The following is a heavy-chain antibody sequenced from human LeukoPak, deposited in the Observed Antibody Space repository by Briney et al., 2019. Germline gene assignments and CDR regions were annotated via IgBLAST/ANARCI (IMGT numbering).Heavy chain of an antibody. CDR2: TNPNSGNT. J-gene: IGHJ4*02. CDR1: GYTFTSYD. CDR3: ARGRSYGYSYGQDFDY. D-gene: IGHD5-18*01. V-gene: IGHV1-8*01. Sequence: ASVTVSCKASGYTFTSYDINWVRQATGQGLEWMGWTNPNSGNTGYAQKFQGRVTMTRNTSISTAYMELSSLRSEDTAVYYCARGRSYGYSYGQDFDYWGQGTLVTVSS.